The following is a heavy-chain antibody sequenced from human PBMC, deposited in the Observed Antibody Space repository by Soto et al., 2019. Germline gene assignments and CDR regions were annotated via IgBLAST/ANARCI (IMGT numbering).Heavy chain of an antibody. J-gene: IGHJ3*02. CDR1: GGTFSSYA. V-gene: IGHV1-69*06. CDR3: ARDSPPGIAAAGTRDDAFDI. CDR2: IIPIFGTA. Sequence: ASVKVSCKASGGTFSSYASSWVRQAPGQGLEWMGGIIPIFGTANYAQKFQGRVTITADKSTGTAYMELSSLRSEDTAVYYCARDSPPGIAAAGTRDDAFDIWGQGTMVTVSS. D-gene: IGHD6-13*01.